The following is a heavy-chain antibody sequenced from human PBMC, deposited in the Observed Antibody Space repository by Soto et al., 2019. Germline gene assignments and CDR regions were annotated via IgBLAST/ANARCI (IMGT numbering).Heavy chain of an antibody. V-gene: IGHV4-59*11. D-gene: IGHD3-3*01. CDR1: GGSIGSHY. CDR2: VYYSGST. Sequence: QVQLQESGPGLVKPSETLSLTCTVSGGSIGSHYWNWIRQSPGKGLEWIGYVYYSGSTNYNPSLKSRASMSVDTSKNRFSLKLSSVTAADTAVYYCARSGWEWDGSGYPRLDVGFPYWGKGALVTVSS. CDR3: ARSGWEWDGSGYPRLDVGFPY. J-gene: IGHJ4*02.